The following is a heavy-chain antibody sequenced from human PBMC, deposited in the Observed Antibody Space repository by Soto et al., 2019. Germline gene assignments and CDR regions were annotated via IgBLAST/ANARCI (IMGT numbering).Heavy chain of an antibody. Sequence: PGGSLRLSCAASGFTFSNFAMSWVRQGPGKGLEWVSAISGSGTSKYDADSVKGRFSISRDNSKNTLYLQMNSLRAEDTAVYYCAKDRKSGSGWYWDYWGQGTLVTVSS. CDR2: ISGSGTSK. CDR3: AKDRKSGSGWYWDY. J-gene: IGHJ4*02. CDR1: GFTFSNFA. V-gene: IGHV3-23*01. D-gene: IGHD6-19*01.